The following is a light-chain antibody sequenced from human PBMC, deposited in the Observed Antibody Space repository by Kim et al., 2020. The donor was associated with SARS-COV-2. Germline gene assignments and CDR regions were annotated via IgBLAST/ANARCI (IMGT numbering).Light chain of an antibody. CDR1: NSGSKS. J-gene: IGLJ2*01. CDR2: YDS. CDR3: QVWDSSSDHRVV. Sequence: PGKAARVSCGGNNSGSKSVHWYQQKSGQAPVLVIYYDSDRPSGIPERFSGSNSGNTATLTISRVEAGDEADYYCQVWDSSSDHRVVFGGGTQLTVL. V-gene: IGLV3-21*04.